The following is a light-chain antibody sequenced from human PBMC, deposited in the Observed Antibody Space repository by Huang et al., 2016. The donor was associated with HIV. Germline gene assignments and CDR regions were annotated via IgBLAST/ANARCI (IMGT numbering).Light chain of an antibody. J-gene: IGKJ1*01. CDR1: QSISTW. CDR3: QHYNSFPWT. Sequence: DIQMTQSSSTLSASVGDRVTITCRASQSISTWLAWYQQKPGRAPSRLIYEASTLESGVPSRFSGGGSGTDFTLTISSLQPDDFATYYCQHYNSFPWTFGQGTKVEV. CDR2: EAS. V-gene: IGKV1-5*03.